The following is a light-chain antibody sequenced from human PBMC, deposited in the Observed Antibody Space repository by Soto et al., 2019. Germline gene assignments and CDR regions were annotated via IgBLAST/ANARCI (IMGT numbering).Light chain of an antibody. CDR2: GAS. V-gene: IGKV3D-20*02. Sequence: VLTQSPGTLSLSPGESATLSCRASQTVSITYLTWYQQKPGQAPRLLIFGASKRATGIPDRFSGSGSGRDFTLTISGLEPEDFAVYYCQQRSNRPLTFGQGTRLEI. CDR1: QTVSITY. J-gene: IGKJ5*01. CDR3: QQRSNRPLT.